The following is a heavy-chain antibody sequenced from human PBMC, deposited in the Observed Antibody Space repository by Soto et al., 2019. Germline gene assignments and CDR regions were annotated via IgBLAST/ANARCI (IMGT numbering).Heavy chain of an antibody. D-gene: IGHD2-15*01. J-gene: IGHJ4*02. V-gene: IGHV3-23*01. CDR1: GFTFSSYA. Sequence: DVQLLESGGGLVQPEGSLRLSCAASGFTFSSYAMGWVRQGPGKGLEWVAVVSIGGSTHYADSVRGRFTISRDKSKNTLSLQMKSLTAEDTAVYFCAKRRGAGGHFDYWGQGALVTVSS. CDR3: AKRRGAGGHFDY. CDR2: VSIGGST.